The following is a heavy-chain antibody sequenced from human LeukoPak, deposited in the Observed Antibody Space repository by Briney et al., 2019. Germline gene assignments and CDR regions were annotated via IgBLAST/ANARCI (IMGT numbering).Heavy chain of an antibody. CDR1: GGSFSGYY. J-gene: IGHJ4*02. D-gene: IGHD6-25*01. CDR2: INHSGST. Sequence: SETLSLTCAVYGGSFSGYYWSWIRQPPGKGLEWIGEINHSGSTNYNPSLKSRVTISVDTSKNQFSLKLSSVTAADTAVYYCAALRGGIAAPNDYWGQGTLVTVSS. CDR3: AALRGGIAAPNDY. V-gene: IGHV4-34*01.